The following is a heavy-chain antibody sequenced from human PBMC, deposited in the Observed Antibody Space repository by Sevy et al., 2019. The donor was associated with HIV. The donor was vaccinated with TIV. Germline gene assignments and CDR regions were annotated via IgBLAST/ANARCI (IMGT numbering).Heavy chain of an antibody. V-gene: IGHV1-2*02. CDR3: ATRSQYGDRTFDY. CDR2: INPNSGGT. CDR1: GYTFTGYY. D-gene: IGHD4-17*01. Sequence: ASVKVSCKASGYTFTGYYMHWVRQAPGQGLEWMGWINPNSGGTNYAQKFQGRVTMTRDTSISTAYMELSRLRSDDTVEYYCATRSQYGDRTFDYWGQGTLVTVSS. J-gene: IGHJ4*02.